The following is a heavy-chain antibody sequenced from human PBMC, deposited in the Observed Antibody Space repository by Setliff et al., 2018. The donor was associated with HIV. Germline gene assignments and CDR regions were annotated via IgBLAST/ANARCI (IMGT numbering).Heavy chain of an antibody. Sequence: SGYTFTSYAMHWVRQAPGQRLEWMGWINAGNGNTKYSQKFQGRVTITRDTSASTAYMELSSLRSEDTAVYYCARGRRITMIVVARWDAFDIWGQGTMVTVSS. CDR3: ARGRRITMIVVARWDAFDI. D-gene: IGHD3-22*01. CDR1: GYTFTSYA. CDR2: INAGNGNT. J-gene: IGHJ3*02. V-gene: IGHV1-3*01.